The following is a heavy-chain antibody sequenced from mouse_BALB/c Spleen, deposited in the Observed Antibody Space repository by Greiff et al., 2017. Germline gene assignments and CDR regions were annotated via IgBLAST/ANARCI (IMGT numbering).Heavy chain of an antibody. V-gene: IGHV2-6-2*01. CDR2: IWSDGST. J-gene: IGHJ4*01. CDR3: ARHGGGGYYYAMDY. CDR1: GFSLTSYG. Sequence: VQLVESGPDLVAPSQSLSITCTVSGFSLTSYGVHWVRQPPGKGLEWLVVIWSDGSTTYNSALKSRLSISKDNSKSQVFLKMNSLQTDDTAMYYCARHGGGGYYYAMDYWGQGTSVTVSS.